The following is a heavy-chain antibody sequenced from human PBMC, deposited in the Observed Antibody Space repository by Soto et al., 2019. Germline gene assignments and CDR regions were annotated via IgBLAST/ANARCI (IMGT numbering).Heavy chain of an antibody. CDR2: ISGSGGST. D-gene: IGHD6-19*01. Sequence: PGGSLRLSCAASGFTFSSYAMSWVRQAPGKGLEWVSAISGSGGSTYYADSVKGRFTISRDNSKNTLYLQMNSLRAEDTAVYYCAKDPGGRWLAPAFDYWGQGTLVTVSS. CDR1: GFTFSSYA. CDR3: AKDPGGRWLAPAFDY. V-gene: IGHV3-23*01. J-gene: IGHJ4*02.